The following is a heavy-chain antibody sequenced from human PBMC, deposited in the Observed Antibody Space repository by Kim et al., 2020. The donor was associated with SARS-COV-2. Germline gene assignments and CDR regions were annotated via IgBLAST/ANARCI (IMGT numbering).Heavy chain of an antibody. CDR1: GFTVSSNY. Sequence: GGSLRLSCAASGFTVSSNYMSWVRQAPGKGLEWVSVIYSGGSTYYADSVKGRFTISRDNSKNTLYLQMNSLRAEDTAVYYCARVRTDSWGYYDILTGYYYFDYWGQGTLVTVSS. CDR3: ARVRTDSWGYYDILTGYYYFDY. V-gene: IGHV3-53*01. J-gene: IGHJ4*02. CDR2: IYSGGST. D-gene: IGHD3-9*01.